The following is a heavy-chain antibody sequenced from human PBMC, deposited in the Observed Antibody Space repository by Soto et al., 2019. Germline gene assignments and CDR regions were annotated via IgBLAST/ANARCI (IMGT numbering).Heavy chain of an antibody. CDR3: AASIFYYGMDV. J-gene: IGHJ6*02. Sequence: GKSLKISCKGSGYTFTNYWIGWVRQMPGKGPEWMGIIYPGDSDTKYNPSFQGQVTISADKSITTTYLQWSSLKASDTAIYYCAASIFYYGMDVWGQGTTVTSP. V-gene: IGHV5-51*03. CDR2: IYPGDSDT. CDR1: GYTFTNYW.